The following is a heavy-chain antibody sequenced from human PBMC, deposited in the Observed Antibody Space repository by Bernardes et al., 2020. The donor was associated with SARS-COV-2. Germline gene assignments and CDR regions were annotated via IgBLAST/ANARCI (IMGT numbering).Heavy chain of an antibody. Sequence: SESLSLTCTVSGGSISSGGYYWSWLLQHPGKGREWIGYIYYSGSTYYNPSLKSRVTISVDTSKNQFSLKLSSVTAADTAVYYCARAPRVKVVITAFDYWGQGTLVTVSS. D-gene: IGHD3-22*01. CDR1: GGSISSGGYY. V-gene: IGHV4-31*03. CDR3: ARAPRVKVVITAFDY. J-gene: IGHJ4*02. CDR2: IYYSGST.